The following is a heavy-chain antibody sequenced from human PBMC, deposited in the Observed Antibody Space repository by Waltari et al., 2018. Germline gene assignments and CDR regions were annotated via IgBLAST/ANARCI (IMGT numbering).Heavy chain of an antibody. J-gene: IGHJ4*02. V-gene: IGHV3-15*01. D-gene: IGHD3-22*01. Sequence: EVQLVESGGGLVKPGGSLGRSCPACGFTCGTAWGGWVRQAPGKGMEWVGRIKSKTDGGTTDYAAPVKGRFTISRDDSKNTLYLQMNSLKTEDTAVYYCTTLLRVDYWGQGTLVTVSS. CDR3: TTLLRVDY. CDR2: IKSKTDGGTT. CDR1: GFTCGTAW.